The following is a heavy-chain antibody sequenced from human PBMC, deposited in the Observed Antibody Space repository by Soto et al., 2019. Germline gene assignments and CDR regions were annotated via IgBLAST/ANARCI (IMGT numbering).Heavy chain of an antibody. D-gene: IGHD4-4*01. CDR3: AGYSNEAIFDY. CDR1: GGSISSGGYN. Sequence: QVQLQESGPGLVKPSQTLSLTCTVSGGSISSGGYNWSWIRQHPGKGLEWIGYIYYSGSTYYNPSLKSRVTISVDTSKSQFSLKLSSVTAADTAVYYCAGYSNEAIFDYWGQGTLVTVSS. J-gene: IGHJ4*02. CDR2: IYYSGST. V-gene: IGHV4-31*03.